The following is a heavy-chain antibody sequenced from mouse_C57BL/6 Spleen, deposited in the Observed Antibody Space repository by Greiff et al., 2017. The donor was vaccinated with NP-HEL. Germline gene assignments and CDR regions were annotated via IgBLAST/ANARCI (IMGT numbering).Heavy chain of an antibody. CDR2: IHPNSGST. V-gene: IGHV1-64*01. Sequence: QVQLQQPGAELVKPGASVKLSCKASGYTFTSYWMHWVKQRPGQGLEWIGMIHPNSGSTNYNEKFKSKATLTVDKSSSTASMQLSSLTSEDSAVYYCARRSYYSNAAWGQGTLVTVSA. CDR3: ARRSYYSNAA. CDR1: GYTFTSYW. D-gene: IGHD2-5*01. J-gene: IGHJ3*01.